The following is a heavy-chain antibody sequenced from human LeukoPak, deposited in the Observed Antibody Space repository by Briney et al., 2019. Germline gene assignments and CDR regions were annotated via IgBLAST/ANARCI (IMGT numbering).Heavy chain of an antibody. CDR2: TYDRGST. J-gene: IGHJ4*02. Sequence: SETLSLTCTVSGGSISGNSYYWGWIRQPPGKGLEWIGSTYDRGSTYYNPSLKSRVTISIDTSKNQFSLKLSSVTAADTAVYYCARGYSSGWTPGGYWGQGTLVTVSS. CDR1: GGSISGNSYY. V-gene: IGHV4-39*07. D-gene: IGHD6-19*01. CDR3: ARGYSSGWTPGGY.